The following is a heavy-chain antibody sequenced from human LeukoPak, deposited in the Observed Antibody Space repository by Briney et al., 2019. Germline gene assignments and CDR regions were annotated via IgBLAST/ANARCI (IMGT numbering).Heavy chain of an antibody. CDR2: INHSGST. J-gene: IGHJ4*02. CDR1: GGSFSDYS. CDR3: ARARSDYGSGSGFDY. D-gene: IGHD3-10*01. Sequence: PSETLSLTCAVYGGSFSDYSWSWIRQPPGKGLEWIGDINHSGSTNYNPSLKSRVTISVDTSKNQFSLKLSSVTAADTAVYYCARARSDYGSGSGFDYWGQGTLVTVSS. V-gene: IGHV4-34*01.